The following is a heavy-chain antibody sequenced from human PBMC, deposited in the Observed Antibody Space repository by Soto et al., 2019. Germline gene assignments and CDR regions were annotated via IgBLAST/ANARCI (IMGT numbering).Heavy chain of an antibody. CDR2: IYWDDDK. D-gene: IGHD6-19*01. Sequence: QITLKESGPTLVKPTQTLTLTYTFSGFSLSSTRMAVGWIRQPPGKALEWLALIYWDDDKRYSPFLKSRLTITKDTSKNQVVRTMSLMDPVDTARYYCAHIVVAGLGYYFDYWGQGTLVTVSS. J-gene: IGHJ4*02. V-gene: IGHV2-5*02. CDR3: AHIVVAGLGYYFDY. CDR1: GFSLSSTRMA.